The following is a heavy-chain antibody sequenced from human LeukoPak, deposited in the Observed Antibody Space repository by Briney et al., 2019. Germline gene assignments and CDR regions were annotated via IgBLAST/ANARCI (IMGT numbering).Heavy chain of an antibody. CDR3: ARGLTHYQPFNY. D-gene: IGHD2-2*01. Sequence: PSETLSLTCTVSGGSLSSYYWNWIRQSPGKGLEWIGYMYYSGSTNYNPSLKSRVTISVDTSKNQFSLKLSSVTAADTAVYYCARGLTHYQPFNYWGQGTLVTVSS. CDR2: MYYSGST. V-gene: IGHV4-59*01. J-gene: IGHJ4*02. CDR1: GGSLSSYY.